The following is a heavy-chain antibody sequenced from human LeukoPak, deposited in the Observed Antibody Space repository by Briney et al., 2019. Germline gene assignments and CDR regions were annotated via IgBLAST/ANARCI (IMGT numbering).Heavy chain of an antibody. J-gene: IGHJ6*03. D-gene: IGHD2-2*01. CDR2: IIPIIGTA. CDR1: GGTFSSYA. V-gene: IGHV1-69*05. CDR3: ARVPDIVVVPAAYYMDV. Sequence: ASVKVSCKASGGTFSSYAISWVRQAPGQGLEWMGGIIPIIGTANYAQKFQGRVTITTDESTSTAYMELSSLRSEDTAVYYCARVPDIVVVPAAYYMDVWGKGTTVTVSS.